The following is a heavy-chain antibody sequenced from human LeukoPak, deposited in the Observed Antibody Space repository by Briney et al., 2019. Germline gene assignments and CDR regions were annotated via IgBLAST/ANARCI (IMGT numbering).Heavy chain of an antibody. V-gene: IGHV1-2*02. CDR3: ARVGSTMVRGVIATDFDY. CDR2: INPNSGGT. Sequence: ASVKVSCKASGYTFTGYYMHWVRQAPGQGLEWMGWINPNSGGTNYAQKFQGRVTMTRDTSISTAYMELSRLRSDDTAVYYCARVGSTMVRGVIATDFDYWGQGTLVTVSS. D-gene: IGHD3-10*01. CDR1: GYTFTGYY. J-gene: IGHJ4*02.